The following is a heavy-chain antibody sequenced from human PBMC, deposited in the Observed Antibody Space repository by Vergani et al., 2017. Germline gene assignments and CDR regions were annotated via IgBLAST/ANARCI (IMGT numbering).Heavy chain of an antibody. D-gene: IGHD3-9*01. CDR2: IYLTGRT. Sequence: QVQLQESGPGLVKPSETLSLTCAVSGFSIDNGYYWDWIRQPPGKWLEWIGSIYLTGRTHFNPSLKSRVTISVDTSNNHFSLRLNSLTAADTAVYYCARRSGIVYDIFSGTQYFFDFWGQGTLVTVSS. CDR1: GFSIDNGYY. CDR3: ARRSGIVYDIFSGTQYFFDF. V-gene: IGHV4-38-2*01. J-gene: IGHJ4*02.